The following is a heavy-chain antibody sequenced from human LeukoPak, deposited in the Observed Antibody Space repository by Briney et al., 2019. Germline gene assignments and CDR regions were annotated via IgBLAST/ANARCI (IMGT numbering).Heavy chain of an antibody. J-gene: IGHJ4*02. V-gene: IGHV1-18*04. CDR2: ISAYNGNT. CDR1: GYTFTGYY. CDR3: ARESSGDPPDY. D-gene: IGHD3-10*01. Sequence: ASVKVSCKASGYTFTGYYMHWVRQAPGQGLEWMGWISAYNGNTNYAQKLQGRVTMTTDTSTSTAYMELRSLRSDDTAVYYCARESSGDPPDYWGQGTLVTVSS.